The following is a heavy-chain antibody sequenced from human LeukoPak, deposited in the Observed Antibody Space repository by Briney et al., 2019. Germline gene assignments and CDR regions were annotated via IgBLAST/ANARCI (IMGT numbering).Heavy chain of an antibody. CDR3: ARKWAKLPAQEYYFDR. CDR2: INPNGGGT. D-gene: IGHD1-26*01. V-gene: IGHV1-2*02. J-gene: IGHJ4*02. Sequence: ASVKDSCKASEYTFTGYYIHWVRQAPGQGLEWMGWINPNGGGTNYAQKFQGRVTMTRDTSISTASMELSRLRSDDTAVYYCARKWAKLPAQEYYFDRWGQGTLVTVSS. CDR1: EYTFTGYY.